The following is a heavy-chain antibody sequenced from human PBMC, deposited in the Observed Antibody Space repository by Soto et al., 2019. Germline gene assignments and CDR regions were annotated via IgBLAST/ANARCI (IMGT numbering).Heavy chain of an antibody. J-gene: IGHJ6*02. CDR1: GFTFSSYW. Sequence: EVQLVESGGGLVQPGGSLRLSCAASGFTFSSYWMHWVRQAPGKGLEWVSRINSDSSSTNYADSVKGRFTITRDNAKNTLYLQMNSLRAEDTAVYYCARDEPNYDFWRRGLDVWDQGTTVSVSS. D-gene: IGHD3-3*01. CDR3: ARDEPNYDFWRRGLDV. V-gene: IGHV3-74*01. CDR2: INSDSSST.